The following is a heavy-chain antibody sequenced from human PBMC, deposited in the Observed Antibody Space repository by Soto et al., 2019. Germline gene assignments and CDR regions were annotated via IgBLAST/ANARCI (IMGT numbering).Heavy chain of an antibody. CDR1: GGSISSGGYS. Sequence: SETLSLTCAVSGGSISSGGYSWSWIRQPPGKGLEGIGYIYHSGSIYYNPSLKSRVTISVDTSKNQFSLKLSSVTAADTAVYYCARAYYYGSGSYSNWFDPWGQGTLVTVSS. CDR2: IYHSGSI. CDR3: ARAYYYGSGSYSNWFDP. J-gene: IGHJ5*02. V-gene: IGHV4-30-2*05. D-gene: IGHD3-10*01.